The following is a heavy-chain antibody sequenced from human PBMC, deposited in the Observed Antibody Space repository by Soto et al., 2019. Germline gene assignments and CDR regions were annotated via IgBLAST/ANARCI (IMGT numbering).Heavy chain of an antibody. CDR1: GDSVSSNSAA. J-gene: IGHJ4*02. CDR2: TYYRSKWYN. CDR3: ARDDGSTYNWNDERPPYFDY. V-gene: IGHV6-1*01. D-gene: IGHD1-20*01. Sequence: SQTLSLTCAISGDSVSSNSAAWNWIRPSPSRGLEWLGRTYYRSKWYNDYAVSVKSRITINPDTSKNQFSLQLNSVTPEDTAVYYCARDDGSTYNWNDERPPYFDYWGQGTLVTVSS.